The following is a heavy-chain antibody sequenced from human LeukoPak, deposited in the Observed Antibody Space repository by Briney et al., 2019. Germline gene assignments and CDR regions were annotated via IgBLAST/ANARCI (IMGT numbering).Heavy chain of an antibody. J-gene: IGHJ1*01. CDR3: ARGNGDYIEYFQH. CDR2: THYSGST. D-gene: IGHD4-17*01. V-gene: IGHV4-59*01. Sequence: KTSETLSLTCTVSGGSISTYYWSWIRQPPGKGLEWIGCTHYSGSTKYNPSLRSRVTISVDTSKNQFSLRLISVTAADTALYYCARGNGDYIEYFQHWGQGTLVTVSS. CDR1: GGSISTYY.